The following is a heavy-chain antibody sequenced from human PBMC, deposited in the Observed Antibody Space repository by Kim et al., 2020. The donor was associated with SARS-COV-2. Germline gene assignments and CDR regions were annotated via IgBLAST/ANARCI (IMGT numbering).Heavy chain of an antibody. CDR3: AKRYGYFDY. CDR2: LSGSGGST. J-gene: IGHJ4*02. Sequence: GGSLRLSCAASGFTFTSYAMSWVRQAPGKGLEWVSALSGSGGSTYYADSVKGRFTVSRDNSKNTLYLRMNSLRAEDTAVYYCAKRYGYFDYWGQGTLVTVSS. V-gene: IGHV3-23*01. CDR1: GFTFTSYA. D-gene: IGHD3-9*01.